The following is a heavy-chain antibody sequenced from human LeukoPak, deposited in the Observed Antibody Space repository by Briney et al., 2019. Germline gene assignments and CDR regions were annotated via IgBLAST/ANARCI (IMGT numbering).Heavy chain of an antibody. J-gene: IGHJ4*02. V-gene: IGHV3-48*01. D-gene: IGHD3-10*01. Sequence: PGGSLRLSCAASGFTFSSYSMNWVRQAPGKGLEWVSYISSSSSTIYYADSVKGRFTISRDNAKNSLYLQMNSLSGEDTAVYYCARAGFTFSDYFGSFFDYWGQGTLVTVSS. CDR1: GFTFSSYS. CDR3: ARAGFTFSDYFGSFFDY. CDR2: ISSSSSTI.